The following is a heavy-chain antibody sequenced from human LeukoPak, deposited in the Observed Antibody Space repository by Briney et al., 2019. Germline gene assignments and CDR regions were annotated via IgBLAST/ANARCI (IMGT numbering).Heavy chain of an antibody. Sequence: ASVKVSCKASGYTFTGYYMHWVRQAPGQGLEWMGWINPNSGGTNYAQKFQGRVTMTSDTSISTAYMELSRLRSDDTAVYYCARGGLGWLQMNWFDPWGQGTLVTVSS. CDR3: ARGGLGWLQMNWFDP. D-gene: IGHD5-24*01. J-gene: IGHJ5*02. V-gene: IGHV1-2*02. CDR2: INPNSGGT. CDR1: GYTFTGYY.